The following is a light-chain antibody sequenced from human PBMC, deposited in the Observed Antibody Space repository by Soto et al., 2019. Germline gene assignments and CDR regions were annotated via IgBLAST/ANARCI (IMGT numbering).Light chain of an antibody. CDR3: QQGGNWPLT. CDR1: QSVSSH. V-gene: IGKV3-11*01. CDR2: DAS. Sequence: EIVLTQSPATLSLSPGEGATVSCRASQSVSSHLAWYQQKRGQAPRLLIYDASSRASGIPARFSGRGSGTDFTLTISYLEPEDFAIYYCQQGGNWPLTFGQGTRLAIK. J-gene: IGKJ5*01.